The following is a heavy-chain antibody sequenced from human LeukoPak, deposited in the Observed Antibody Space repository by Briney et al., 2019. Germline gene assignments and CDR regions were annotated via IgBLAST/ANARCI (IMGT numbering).Heavy chain of an antibody. J-gene: IGHJ3*02. Sequence: GGSLRLSCAASEFSVKYNYMTWVRQAPGKGLEWVSLLYSAGSTNYADSVKGRFTISRDDSKNTVYLQMNSLRAEDTAVYYCARWTNFHAFDIWGQGTMVTVSS. CDR3: ARWTNFHAFDI. CDR2: LYSAGST. CDR1: EFSVKYNY. D-gene: IGHD1-1*01. V-gene: IGHV3-53*01.